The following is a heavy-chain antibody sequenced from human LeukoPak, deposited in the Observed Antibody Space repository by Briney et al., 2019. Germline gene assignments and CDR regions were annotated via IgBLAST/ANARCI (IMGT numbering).Heavy chain of an antibody. CDR1: GFTVSSNY. V-gene: IGHV3-53*01. D-gene: IGHD1-26*01. Sequence: GGSLRLSCAASGFTVSSNYMSWVRQAPGKGLEWVSVIYSSGSTDYADSVKGRFTISRDNSKNTLYLQMNSLRAEDAAVYYCARHGNYYLFDIWGRGTMVTVSS. J-gene: IGHJ3*02. CDR3: ARHGNYYLFDI. CDR2: IYSSGST.